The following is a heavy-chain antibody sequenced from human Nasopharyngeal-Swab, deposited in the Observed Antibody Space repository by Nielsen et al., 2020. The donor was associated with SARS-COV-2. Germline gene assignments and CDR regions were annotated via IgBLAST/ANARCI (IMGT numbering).Heavy chain of an antibody. Sequence: GGSLRLSCTGSGYTFSNYAISWVRQAPGQGLEWVSTVDYDGVRTHYADSVEGRFIISRDNSKNTLYLQMNSLRADDTAVYYCADPPFSEYWGQGTRVTVSS. V-gene: IGHV3-23*01. CDR1: GYTFSNYA. J-gene: IGHJ4*02. CDR3: ADPPFSEY. CDR2: VDYDGVRT.